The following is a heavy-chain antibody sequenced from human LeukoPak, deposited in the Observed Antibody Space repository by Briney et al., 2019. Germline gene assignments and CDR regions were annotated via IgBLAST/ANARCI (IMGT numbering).Heavy chain of an antibody. V-gene: IGHV3-30*18. CDR1: GFTFSSYG. D-gene: IGHD3-22*01. CDR2: ISYDGSNK. Sequence: GRSLRLSCAASGFTFSSYGMHWVRQAPGKGLEWVAVISYDGSNKYYADSVKGRFTISRDNSKNTLYLQMNSLRAEDTAVYYCAKDSNYYDSSGYHRYFDYWGQGTLVTVSS. CDR3: AKDSNYYDSSGYHRYFDY. J-gene: IGHJ4*02.